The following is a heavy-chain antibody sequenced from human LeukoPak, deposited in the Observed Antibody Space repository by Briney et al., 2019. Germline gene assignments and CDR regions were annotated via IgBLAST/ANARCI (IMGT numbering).Heavy chain of an antibody. D-gene: IGHD3-9*01. J-gene: IGHJ4*02. V-gene: IGHV3-23*01. CDR1: GFAFSSYG. Sequence: GGSLRLSCAASGFAFSSYGMSWVRQAPGKGLECVSAISGSGGRTYYADSVKGWFTISRDNSKNTLYLQMNSLRAEDTAVYYCATDYYDILTGYIRFTKYFDHWGQGTLVTVSS. CDR3: ATDYYDILTGYIRFTKYFDH. CDR2: ISGSGGRT.